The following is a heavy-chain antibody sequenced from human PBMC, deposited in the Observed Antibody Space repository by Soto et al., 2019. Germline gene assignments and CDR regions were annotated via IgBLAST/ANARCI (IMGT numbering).Heavy chain of an antibody. J-gene: IGHJ4*02. Sequence: SETLSLTCTVSGGSISSYYWSWIRQPPGKGLEWIGYIYYSGSTNYNPSLKSRVTISVDTSKNQFSLKLSSVTAADTAVYYFARVLSGKGYYYGSGPPRGLFDYWGQGTLVTVSS. CDR3: ARVLSGKGYYYGSGPPRGLFDY. CDR1: GGSISSYY. CDR2: IYYSGST. D-gene: IGHD3-10*01. V-gene: IGHV4-59*01.